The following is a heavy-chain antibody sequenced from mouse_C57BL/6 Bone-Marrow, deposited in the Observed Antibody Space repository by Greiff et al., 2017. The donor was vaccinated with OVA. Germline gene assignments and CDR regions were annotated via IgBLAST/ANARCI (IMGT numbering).Heavy chain of an antibody. Sequence: QVHVKQSGPGLVQPSQSLSITCTVSGFSLTSYGVHWVRQSPGKGLEWLGVIWRGGSTDYNAAFMSRLSITKDNSKSQVFFKMNSLQADDTAIYYCAPHYYGSSPYFAYWGQGTLVTVSA. CDR3: APHYYGSSPYFAY. CDR1: GFSLTSYG. CDR2: IWRGGST. D-gene: IGHD1-1*01. V-gene: IGHV2-5*01. J-gene: IGHJ3*01.